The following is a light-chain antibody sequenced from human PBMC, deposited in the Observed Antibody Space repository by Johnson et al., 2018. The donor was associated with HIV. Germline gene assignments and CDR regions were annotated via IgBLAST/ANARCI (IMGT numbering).Light chain of an antibody. V-gene: IGLV1-51*01. CDR1: SSNIGSNY. CDR3: GTWDSSLSDYV. J-gene: IGLJ1*01. Sequence: QSVFTQPPSVSAAPGQKVTISCSGSSSNIGSNYVSWYQQLPGTAPKLLIFDNNDRPSGIPDRFSGSKSGTSATLGITGLQTGDEADYYCGTWDSSLSDYVFGTGTKVSVL. CDR2: DNN.